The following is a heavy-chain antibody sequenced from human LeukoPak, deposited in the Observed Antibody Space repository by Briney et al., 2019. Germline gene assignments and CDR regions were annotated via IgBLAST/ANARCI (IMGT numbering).Heavy chain of an antibody. CDR1: GFTVSSTY. D-gene: IGHD2-21*01. CDR2: IKQDGNEK. J-gene: IGHJ4*02. CDR3: ARDLRTYSPRHFDS. Sequence: SGGSLRLSCAASGFTVSSTYMSWVRQAPGKGLEWVASIKQDGNEKYYVDSVKGRFTISRDNAKNSLYLQLNSLRAEDTAVYFCARDLRTYSPRHFDSWGQGTLVTVSS. V-gene: IGHV3-7*04.